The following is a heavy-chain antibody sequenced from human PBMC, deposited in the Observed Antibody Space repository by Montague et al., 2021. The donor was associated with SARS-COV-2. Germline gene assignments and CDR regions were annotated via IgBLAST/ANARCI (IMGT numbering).Heavy chain of an antibody. CDR2: IDWDDDK. Sequence: PALVKPTQTLTLTCTFSGFSLSTSGMCVSWIRQPPGKALEWLALIDWDDDKYYSTSLKTRLTISKDTSKNQVVLTMTNMAPVDTATYYCARIWGATRGDAFDIWGQGTMVTVSS. CDR1: GFSLSTSGMC. V-gene: IGHV2-70*01. J-gene: IGHJ3*02. D-gene: IGHD1-26*01. CDR3: ARIWGATRGDAFDI.